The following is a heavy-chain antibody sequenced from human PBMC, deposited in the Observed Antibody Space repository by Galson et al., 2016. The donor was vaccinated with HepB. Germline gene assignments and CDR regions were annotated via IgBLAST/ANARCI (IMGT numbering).Heavy chain of an antibody. V-gene: IGHV3-48*02. J-gene: IGHJ4*02. CDR1: GFTFSSYS. CDR3: ARVLSAYCGGECSAVYGY. Sequence: SLRLSCAASGFTFSSYSMSWVRQAPGKGLEWVSYISSDSSSIFYTDSVQGRFTIFRDNAKNSLYLQMNSLRDEDTAVYYCARVLSAYCGGECSAVYGYWGQGTLVTVSS. CDR2: ISSDSSSI. D-gene: IGHD2-21*01.